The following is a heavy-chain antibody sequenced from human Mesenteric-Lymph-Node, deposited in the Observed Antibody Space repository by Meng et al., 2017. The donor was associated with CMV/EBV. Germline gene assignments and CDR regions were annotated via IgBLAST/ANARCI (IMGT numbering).Heavy chain of an antibody. D-gene: IGHD2-2*01. Sequence: GESLKISCTGSGFTFGEYAMSWVRQAPGKGLEWVGFIRSKAYGGTTEYAASVKGRFTISRDDSKNTLYLQMNSLKTEDTAVYYCTTDRADIVVVPFDYWGQGTLVTVSS. J-gene: IGHJ4*02. CDR1: GFTFGEYA. CDR3: TTDRADIVVVPFDY. V-gene: IGHV3-49*04. CDR2: IRSKAYGGTT.